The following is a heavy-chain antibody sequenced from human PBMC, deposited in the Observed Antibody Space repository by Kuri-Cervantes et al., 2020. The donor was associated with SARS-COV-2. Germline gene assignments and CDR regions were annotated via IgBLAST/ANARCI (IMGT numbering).Heavy chain of an antibody. J-gene: IGHJ6*02. CDR1: GFTFSSYA. Sequence: GESLKISCAASGFTFSSYAMHWVRQAPGKGLEWVAVISYDGSNKYYADSVKGRFTISRDNPKNTLYLQMNSLRAEDTAVYYCASTRSGYSYGRNRGHYYYGMDVWGQGTTVTVSS. CDR2: ISYDGSNK. D-gene: IGHD5-18*01. V-gene: IGHV3-30*07. CDR3: ASTRSGYSYGRNRGHYYYGMDV.